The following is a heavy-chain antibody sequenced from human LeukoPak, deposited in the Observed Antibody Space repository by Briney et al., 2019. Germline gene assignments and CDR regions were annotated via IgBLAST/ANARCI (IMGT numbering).Heavy chain of an antibody. V-gene: IGHV1-46*01. D-gene: IGHD4-11*01. J-gene: IGHJ2*01. CDR2: INPSGGST. Sequence: GASVKVSCKASGYTFTSYCMHWVRQAPGQGLEWMGIINPSGGSTSYAQKFQGRVIMTRDMSTSTVYMELSSLRSEDTAVYYCARDPTTVKGGNWYFDLWGRGTLFIVSS. CDR1: GYTFTSYC. CDR3: ARDPTTVKGGNWYFDL.